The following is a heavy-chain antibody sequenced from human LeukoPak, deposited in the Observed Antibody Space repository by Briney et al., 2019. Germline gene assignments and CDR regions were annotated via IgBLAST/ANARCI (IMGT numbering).Heavy chain of an antibody. Sequence: GGSLRLSCAASGFTFSTYAMSWVRQAPGKGLEWVSTISGSGGGTYFADSVKGRFTISRDNSKNTLYLQMNNLRAEDTAVYYCAKDSRHLSSIRGGLKESRGGFSDYWGQGTLVTVSS. V-gene: IGHV3-23*01. D-gene: IGHD6-13*01. CDR2: ISGSGGGT. J-gene: IGHJ4*02. CDR1: GFTFSTYA. CDR3: AKDSRHLSSIRGGLKESRGGFSDY.